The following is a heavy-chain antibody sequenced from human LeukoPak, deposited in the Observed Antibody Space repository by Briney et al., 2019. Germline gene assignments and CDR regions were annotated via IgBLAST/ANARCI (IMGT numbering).Heavy chain of an antibody. Sequence: GRSLRLSCAASGFTFSSYAMHWVRQAPGKGLEWVAVISYDGSNKYYADSVKGRFTISRDNSKNTLYLQMNSLRAEDTAVYYCARDQDIVVGGGFDPWGQGTLVTVSS. CDR1: GFTFSSYA. J-gene: IGHJ5*02. V-gene: IGHV3-30*04. CDR3: ARDQDIVVGGGFDP. D-gene: IGHD2-2*01. CDR2: ISYDGSNK.